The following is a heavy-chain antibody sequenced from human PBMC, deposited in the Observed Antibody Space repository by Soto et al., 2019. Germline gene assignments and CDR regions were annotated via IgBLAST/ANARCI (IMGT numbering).Heavy chain of an antibody. D-gene: IGHD3-10*01. Sequence: RMYSAASRATQHGYRDHGVRQAPGKGLEWMAVVSYDGTNKYYADSVHGRFTISRDNSKNTVDLQMERLRAEDTAVYYCAKAFITMARVDYLDNWGQG. V-gene: IGHV3-30*18. CDR1: RATQHGYR. CDR2: VSYDGTNK. CDR3: AKAFITMARVDYLDN. J-gene: IGHJ4*02.